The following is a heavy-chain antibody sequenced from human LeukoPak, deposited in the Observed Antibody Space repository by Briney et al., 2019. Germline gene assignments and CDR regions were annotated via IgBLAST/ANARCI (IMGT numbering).Heavy chain of an antibody. CDR2: ISSSSSTI. CDR3: ANTPVAGYYYYGMDV. D-gene: IGHD6-19*01. CDR1: GFTFSSYS. J-gene: IGHJ6*02. V-gene: IGHV3-48*01. Sequence: GGSLRLSCAASGFTFSSYSMNWVRQAPGKGLEWVSYISSSSSTIYYADSVKGRFTISRDNSKNTLYLQMNSLRAEDTAVYYCANTPVAGYYYYGMDVWGQGTTVTVSS.